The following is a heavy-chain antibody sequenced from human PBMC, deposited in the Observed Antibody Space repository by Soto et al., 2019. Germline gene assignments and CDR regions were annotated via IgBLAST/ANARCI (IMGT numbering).Heavy chain of an antibody. CDR3: ARLGHPGH. Sequence: QVQLVQAGAEVKKPGSSVKVSCTASGGSLRNSVISWVRQAPAQRLEWMGGVIPILGTANYAPKFQGRVTMTADEATITAYMDLSSLSPDDTAVYSCARLGHPGHWGPGTLVIVSS. CDR1: GGSLRNSV. V-gene: IGHV1-69*01. J-gene: IGHJ4*02. CDR2: VIPILGTA.